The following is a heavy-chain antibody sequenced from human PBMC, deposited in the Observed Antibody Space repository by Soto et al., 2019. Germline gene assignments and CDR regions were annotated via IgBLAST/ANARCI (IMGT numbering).Heavy chain of an antibody. Sequence: EVHLLESGGGLVQPGGSLRLSCVASGFTFSGYAMNWVRQAPGKGLEWVASISGSGSSTYYADSVKGRFTISRDNSKNSLYLQMNSLRTEDTALYYCAKDIGYYGMDVWGQGTTVTVSS. CDR3: AKDIGYYGMDV. V-gene: IGHV3-43*02. J-gene: IGHJ6*02. CDR2: ISGSGSST. CDR1: GFTFSGYA.